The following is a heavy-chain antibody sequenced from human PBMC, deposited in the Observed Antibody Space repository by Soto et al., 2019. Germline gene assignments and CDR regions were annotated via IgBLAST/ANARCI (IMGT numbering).Heavy chain of an antibody. CDR1: GFTFSRYA. V-gene: IGHV3-23*01. CDR2: ISGSGGST. D-gene: IGHD4-17*01. J-gene: IGHJ4*02. Sequence: EVPLLESGGGLVQPGGSLRLSCAASGFTFSRYAMSWVRQAPGKGLEWVSAISGSGGSTYYADSVKGRFTISRDNSKNTLYLQMNSLRAEDTAVYYCAKDHPDYGYFPIDYWGQGTLVTVSS. CDR3: AKDHPDYGYFPIDY.